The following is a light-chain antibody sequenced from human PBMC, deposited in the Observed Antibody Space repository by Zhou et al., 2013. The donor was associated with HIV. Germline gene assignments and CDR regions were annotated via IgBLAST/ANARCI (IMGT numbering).Light chain of an antibody. CDR1: QGIGTY. CDR3: QHYYSYPWT. CDR2: GAS. J-gene: IGKJ1*01. V-gene: IGKV1-8*01. Sequence: IQMTQSPSSLSASTGDTVTITCRASQGIGTYLAWYQQKPGKAPKLLIYGASTLQSGVPSRFSGSGSGTDFTLTINCLQSEDFATYYCQHYYSYPWTFGQGTKVET.